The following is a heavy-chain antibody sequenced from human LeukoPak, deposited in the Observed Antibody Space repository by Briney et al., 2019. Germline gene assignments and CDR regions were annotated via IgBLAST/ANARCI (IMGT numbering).Heavy chain of an antibody. CDR1: GGTFSSYA. CDR3: ARGGNYDSSGYGDY. Sequence: ASVTVSCKASGGTFSSYAISWVRQAPGQGLEWMGRIIPILGIANYAQKFQGRVTITADKSTSTAYMELSSLRSEDTAVYYCARGGNYDSSGYGDYWGQGTLVTVSS. V-gene: IGHV1-69*04. D-gene: IGHD3-22*01. CDR2: IIPILGIA. J-gene: IGHJ4*02.